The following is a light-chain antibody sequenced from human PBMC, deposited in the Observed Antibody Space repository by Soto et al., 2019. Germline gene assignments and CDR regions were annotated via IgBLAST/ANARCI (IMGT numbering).Light chain of an antibody. J-gene: IGLJ1*01. CDR1: TSNIGNNY. V-gene: IGLV1-51*02. CDR3: GTWDSRLNAHV. Sequence: SVLTQPPSVSAAPGQKVIISCSGGTSNIGNNYACWYQHLPGTAPKLLMYEDNKRASGIPDRFSGSRSGTSATLGITGLQTGDEADYYCGTWDSRLNAHVFGTGTKVTVL. CDR2: EDN.